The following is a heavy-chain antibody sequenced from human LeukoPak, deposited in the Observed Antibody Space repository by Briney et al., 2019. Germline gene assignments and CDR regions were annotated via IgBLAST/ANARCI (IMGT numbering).Heavy chain of an antibody. D-gene: IGHD2-15*01. CDR2: IGTAGDT. CDR1: GFTFSSYD. Sequence: GGSLRLSCAACGFTFSSYDMHWVRQATGKGLEWVSAIGTAGDTYYPGSVKGQFTISRENAKNSLYLQMNSLRAEDTAVYYCAKSPKPVSAALYFDYWGQGALVTVSS. V-gene: IGHV3-13*03. J-gene: IGHJ4*02. CDR3: AKSPKPVSAALYFDY.